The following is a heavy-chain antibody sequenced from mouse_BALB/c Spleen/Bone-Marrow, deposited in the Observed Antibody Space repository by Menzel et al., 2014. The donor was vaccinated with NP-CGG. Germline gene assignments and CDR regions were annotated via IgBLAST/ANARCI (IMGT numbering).Heavy chain of an antibody. CDR1: GYTFTSYW. D-gene: IGHD1-1*01. CDR2: INPSTGYT. J-gene: IGHJ3*01. CDR3: ARLEDYSFAY. Sequence: QVQLQQPGAELAKPGASVKMSCKASGYTFTSYWMHWVKQRPGQGLEWIGYINPSTGYTEYNQKFKDKATLTADKSSSTAYMQLSSLTSEDSAAYYCARLEDYSFAYWGQGTLVTVSA. V-gene: IGHV1-7*01.